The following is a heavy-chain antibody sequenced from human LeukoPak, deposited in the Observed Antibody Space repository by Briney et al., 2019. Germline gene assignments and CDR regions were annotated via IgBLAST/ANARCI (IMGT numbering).Heavy chain of an antibody. Sequence: GGSLRLSCAASGFTFSSYGMSWVRQAPGKGLEWVSAISGSGGSTYYADSVKGRFTISRDNSKNTLYLQMNSLRAEETAVYYCAKDDTADYGVNWFDPWGQGTLVTVSS. J-gene: IGHJ5*02. D-gene: IGHD4-17*01. V-gene: IGHV3-23*01. CDR3: AKDDTADYGVNWFDP. CDR2: ISGSGGST. CDR1: GFTFSSYG.